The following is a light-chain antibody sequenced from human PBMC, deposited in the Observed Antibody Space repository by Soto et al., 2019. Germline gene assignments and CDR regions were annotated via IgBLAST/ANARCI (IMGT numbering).Light chain of an antibody. J-gene: IGKJ4*01. CDR1: QGISSA. CDR3: QRFNIIP. Sequence: AIQLTQSPSSLSASVGDRVTITCRASQGISSALAWYQQKPGKAPKLLIYDASSLESGVPSRFSGSGPGTNFTLTISTLKPEDFATYYCQRFNIIPFGGGTKVEIK. V-gene: IGKV1-13*02. CDR2: DAS.